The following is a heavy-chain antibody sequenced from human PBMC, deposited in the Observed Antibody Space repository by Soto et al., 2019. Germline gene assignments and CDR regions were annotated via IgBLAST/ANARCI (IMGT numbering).Heavy chain of an antibody. CDR1: GFTFSSYA. CDR3: AKDKYSYGYGRRDWFDP. V-gene: IGHV3-23*01. J-gene: IGHJ5*02. D-gene: IGHD5-18*01. CDR2: ISGSGGST. Sequence: PRLSCAASGFTFSSYAMSWVRQAPGKGLEWVSAISGSGGSTYYADSVKGRFTISRDNSKNTLYLQMNSLRAEDTAVYYCAKDKYSYGYGRRDWFDPWGQGTLVTVSS.